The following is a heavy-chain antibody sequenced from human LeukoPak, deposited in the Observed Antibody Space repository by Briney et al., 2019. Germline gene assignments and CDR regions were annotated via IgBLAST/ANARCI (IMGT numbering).Heavy chain of an antibody. D-gene: IGHD3-9*01. V-gene: IGHV1-18*01. CDR1: GYTFTSYG. J-gene: IGHJ6*02. CDR2: ISAYNGNT. CDR3: ARDRGAGGFDWLAPTSNYYGTDV. Sequence: GASVKVSCKASGYTFTSYGISWVRQAPGQGLEWMGWISAYNGNTNYAQKLQGRVTMTTDTSTSTAYMELRSLRSDDTAVYYCARDRGAGGFDWLAPTSNYYGTDVWGQGTTVTVSS.